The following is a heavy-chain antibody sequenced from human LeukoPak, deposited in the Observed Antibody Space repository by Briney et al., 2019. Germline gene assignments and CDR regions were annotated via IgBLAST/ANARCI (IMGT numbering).Heavy chain of an antibody. J-gene: IGHJ3*02. Sequence: ASVKVSCKASGYTFTDYYMYWVRQAPGQGLEWMGWINPNSGGTNYAQKFQGRVTMTRDTSISTAYMELSRLKSDDTAVYYCARELRRYCSGGSCYSPLEYAFDIWGQGTMVTVSS. CDR3: ARELRRYCSGGSCYSPLEYAFDI. V-gene: IGHV1-2*02. D-gene: IGHD2-15*01. CDR2: INPNSGGT. CDR1: GYTFTDYY.